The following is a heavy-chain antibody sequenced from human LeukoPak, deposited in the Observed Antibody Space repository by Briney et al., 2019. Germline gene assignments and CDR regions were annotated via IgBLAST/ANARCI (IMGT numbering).Heavy chain of an antibody. V-gene: IGHV3-30*02. CDR2: IRYDGSDK. D-gene: IGHD5-18*01. Sequence: PGGSLRLSCAASGFTFGGSGMHWVRQAPGKGLEWVAFIRYDGSDKHYADSVKGRFTISRDNAKNSLYLQMNSLRAEDTALYYCAKDDGYSYGYSRGLVDYWGQGTLVTVSS. J-gene: IGHJ4*02. CDR1: GFTFGGSG. CDR3: AKDDGYSYGYSRGLVDY.